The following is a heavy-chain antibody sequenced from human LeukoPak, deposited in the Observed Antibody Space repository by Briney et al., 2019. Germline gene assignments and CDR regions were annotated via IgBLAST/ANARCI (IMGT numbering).Heavy chain of an antibody. Sequence: ASVKVSCKASGYTFTSYAMHWVRQAPGRRLEWMGWINAGNGNTKYSQKFQGRVTITRDTSASTAYMELSSLRSEDTAVYYCARDLGWFGELPFDYWGQGTLVTVSS. V-gene: IGHV1-3*01. CDR1: GYTFTSYA. CDR3: ARDLGWFGELPFDY. D-gene: IGHD3-10*01. CDR2: INAGNGNT. J-gene: IGHJ4*02.